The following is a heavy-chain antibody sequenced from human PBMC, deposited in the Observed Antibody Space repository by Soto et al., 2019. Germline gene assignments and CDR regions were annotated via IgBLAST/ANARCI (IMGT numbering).Heavy chain of an antibody. Sequence: ASVKVSCKASGYPYSDNQIHWLRRAPGQGLEWMGRINPKSDDTNYAQKFQGRVTMTRDTSIDTAYLELTGLTSDDTATYYCARKHSLDYIRWGLDPWGQGTLVTVSS. V-gene: IGHV1-2*02. CDR1: GYPYSDNQ. J-gene: IGHJ5*02. CDR3: ARKHSLDYIRWGLDP. D-gene: IGHD4-4*01. CDR2: INPKSDDT.